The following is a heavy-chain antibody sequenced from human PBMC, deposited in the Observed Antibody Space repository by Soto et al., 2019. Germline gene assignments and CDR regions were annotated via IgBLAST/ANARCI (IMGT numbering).Heavy chain of an antibody. Sequence: QVQPVQSGAEMKKPGASVKVSCKASGYTFTSYAMHWVRQAPGQRLEWMGWINAGNGNTKYSQKFQGRVTITRDTSASTAYMELSSLRSEDTAVYYCARQGDYYYYYGMDVWGQGTTVTVSS. CDR1: GYTFTSYA. J-gene: IGHJ6*02. CDR2: INAGNGNT. V-gene: IGHV1-3*01. D-gene: IGHD3-16*01. CDR3: ARQGDYYYYYGMDV.